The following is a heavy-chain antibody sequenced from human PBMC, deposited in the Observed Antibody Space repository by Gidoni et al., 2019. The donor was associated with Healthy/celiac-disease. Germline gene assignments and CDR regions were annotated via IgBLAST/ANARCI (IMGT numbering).Heavy chain of an antibody. CDR1: GGSFSGYY. Sequence: QVQLPQWGAGLLKPSETLSLTCAVYGGSFSGYYWSWIRQPPGKGLEWIGEINHSGSTNYNPSLKSRVTISVDTSKNQFSLKLSSVTAADTAVYYCARVLFGSGWYRGDAFDIWGQGTMVTVSS. CDR3: ARVLFGSGWYRGDAFDI. CDR2: INHSGST. J-gene: IGHJ3*02. V-gene: IGHV4-34*01. D-gene: IGHD6-19*01.